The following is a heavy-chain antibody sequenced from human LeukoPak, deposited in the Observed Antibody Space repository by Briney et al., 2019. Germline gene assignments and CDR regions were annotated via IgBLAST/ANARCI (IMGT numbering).Heavy chain of an antibody. CDR1: GYTFTGYY. CDR3: AREYYYDSSGYYRTVDY. Sequence: ASVKVSCKASGYTFTGYYMHWVRQAPGQGLEWMGWINPNSGGTNYAQKFQGRVTMTRDTSISTAYMELSRLRSGDTAVYYCAREYYYDSSGYYRTVDYWGQGTLVTVSS. CDR2: INPNSGGT. D-gene: IGHD3-22*01. V-gene: IGHV1-2*02. J-gene: IGHJ4*02.